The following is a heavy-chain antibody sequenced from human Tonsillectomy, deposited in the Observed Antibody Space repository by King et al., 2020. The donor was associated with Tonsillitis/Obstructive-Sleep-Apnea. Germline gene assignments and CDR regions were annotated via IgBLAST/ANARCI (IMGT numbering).Heavy chain of an antibody. Sequence: VQLVESGGGVVQPGRSLRLSCVASGYTFSNYGMHWDRQAPGKGLEWVAVIWYDGSNKYYADSVKGRFTISRDNSKNRLYLQMSSLRAEDTAVYYCAKEKNGDRFLSYGTDVWGQGTTVTVSS. CDR2: IWYDGSNK. V-gene: IGHV3-33*06. CDR1: GYTFSNYG. J-gene: IGHJ6*02. CDR3: AKEKNGDRFLSYGTDV. D-gene: IGHD3-16*02.